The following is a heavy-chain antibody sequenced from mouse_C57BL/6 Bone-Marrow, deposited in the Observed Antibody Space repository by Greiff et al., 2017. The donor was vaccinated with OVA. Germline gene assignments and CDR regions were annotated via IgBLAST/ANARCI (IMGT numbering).Heavy chain of an antibody. J-gene: IGHJ4*01. CDR1: GFSLSTSGMG. Sequence: QVQLKESGPGILQSSQTLSLTCSFSGFSLSTSGMGVSWIRQPSGKGLEWLAHIYWDDDKRYNPSLKSRLTISKDTSRNQVFLKITSVDTADTATYYCARRRGAGPYYYAMDYWGQGTSVTVSS. CDR2: IYWDDDK. CDR3: ARRRGAGPYYYAMDY. V-gene: IGHV8-12*01. D-gene: IGHD3-3*01.